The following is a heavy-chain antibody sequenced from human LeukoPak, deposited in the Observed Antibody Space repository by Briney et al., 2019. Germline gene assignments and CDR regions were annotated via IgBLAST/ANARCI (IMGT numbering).Heavy chain of an antibody. CDR3: ATLVGATPTDY. J-gene: IGHJ4*02. D-gene: IGHD1-26*01. CDR2: IIPILGIA. CDR1: GGTFSSYA. Sequence: GSSVKVSCKASGGTFSSYAISWVRQAPGQGLEWMGRIIPILGIANYALKFQGRVTITADKSTSTAYMELSSLRSEDTAVYYCATLVGATPTDYWGQGTLVTVSS. V-gene: IGHV1-69*04.